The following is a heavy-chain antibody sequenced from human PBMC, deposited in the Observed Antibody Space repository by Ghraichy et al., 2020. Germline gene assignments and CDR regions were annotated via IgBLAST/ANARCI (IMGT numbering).Heavy chain of an antibody. Sequence: LRLSCTVSGGSISSANHFWGWVRQPPGKGLEWSGFVYYDGTSYYNPSLRSRSTISIDTSKNQFSLMLYSVTSADTARYFCDREVNVVTDSDAFDIWGRGTLVTVSS. V-gene: IGHV4-30-4*01. CDR2: VYYDGTS. CDR3: DREVNVVTDSDAFDI. CDR1: GGSISSANHF. J-gene: IGHJ3*02. D-gene: IGHD2-21*02.